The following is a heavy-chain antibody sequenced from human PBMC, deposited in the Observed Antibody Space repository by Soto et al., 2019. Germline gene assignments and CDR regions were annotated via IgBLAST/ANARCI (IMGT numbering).Heavy chain of an antibody. CDR1: GFTFSSYA. CDR3: VRPQPYDFDV. Sequence: GGSLRLSCSASGFTFSSYAMHWVRQAPGKGLEYVSAISSNGGSTYYADSVKGRFTISRDNSKNTLYLQMSSLRAEDTTVDYCVRPQPYDFDVWGEGTMVTVSS. J-gene: IGHJ3*01. V-gene: IGHV3-64D*06. CDR2: ISSNGGST.